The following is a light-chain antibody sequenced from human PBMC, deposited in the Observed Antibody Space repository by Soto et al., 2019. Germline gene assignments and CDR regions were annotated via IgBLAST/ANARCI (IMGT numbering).Light chain of an antibody. J-gene: IGKJ3*01. CDR3: QQFSGYPFT. Sequence: IQLTQSPSSLSASVGDRVTITCRASQGVSSALAWYQQKPEKAPKLLIYDASTLESGVPSRFSGSGSGTDFTLTISSLPPEDFATYYCQQFSGYPFTFGPGTRVDIK. V-gene: IGKV1-13*02. CDR2: DAS. CDR1: QGVSSA.